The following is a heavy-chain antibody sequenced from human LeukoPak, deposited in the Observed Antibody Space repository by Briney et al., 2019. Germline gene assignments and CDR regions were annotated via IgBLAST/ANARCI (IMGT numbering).Heavy chain of an antibody. Sequence: SVTVSCTASGGTFSSYAISWVRQAPGQGLEWMGGIIPISGRANYAQKFQGRVTISADESTSTAYMELSSLRSEDTAVYYCARQVRVERRGFGFDYWGQGTLVTVSS. J-gene: IGHJ4*02. D-gene: IGHD1-1*01. CDR1: GGTFSSYA. CDR2: IIPISGRA. V-gene: IGHV1-69*13. CDR3: ARQVRVERRGFGFDY.